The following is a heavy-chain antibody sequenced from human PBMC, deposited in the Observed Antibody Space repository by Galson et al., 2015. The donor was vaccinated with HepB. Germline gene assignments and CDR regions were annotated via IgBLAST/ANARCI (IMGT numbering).Heavy chain of an antibody. D-gene: IGHD6-13*01. J-gene: IGHJ4*02. CDR2: IYYSGST. CDR3: ARLLAAAGTWYFDY. Sequence: LSLTCTVSGGSISSYYWSWIRQPPGKGLEWIGYIYYSGSTNYNPSLKSRVTISVDTSKNQFSLKLSSVTAADTAVYYCARLLAAAGTWYFDYWGQGTLVTVSS. CDR1: GGSISSYY. V-gene: IGHV4-59*01.